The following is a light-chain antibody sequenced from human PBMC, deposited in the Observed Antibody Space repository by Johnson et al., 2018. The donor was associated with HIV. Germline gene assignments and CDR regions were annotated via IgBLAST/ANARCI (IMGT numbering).Light chain of an antibody. CDR1: SSNIGNKL. CDR3: GTWDSSLRTGF. CDR2: NNI. V-gene: IGLV1-51*01. J-gene: IGLJ1*01. Sequence: QLVLSQPPSVSAAPGQKVPISCSGSSSNIGNKLFSWYRRFPGTAPNLLIINNIRQPQGIPDQFSGSSPGPSATLGIPGLQPGDEADYYCGTWDSSLRTGFLGTGTKVTVL.